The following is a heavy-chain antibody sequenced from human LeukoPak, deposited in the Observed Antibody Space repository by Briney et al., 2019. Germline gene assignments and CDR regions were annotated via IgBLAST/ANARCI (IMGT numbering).Heavy chain of an antibody. CDR1: GFSLSTSGMC. V-gene: IGHV2-70*11. CDR3: ARTKAAAGYYFDY. D-gene: IGHD6-13*01. J-gene: IGHJ4*02. CDR2: IDWDDDK. Sequence: ESGPTLEPTQTLTLTCTFSGFSLSTSGMCVSWIRQPPGKALEWLARIDWDDDKYYSTSLKTRLTISKDTSKNQVVLTMTNMDPVDTATYYCARTKAAAGYYFDYWGQGTLVTVSS.